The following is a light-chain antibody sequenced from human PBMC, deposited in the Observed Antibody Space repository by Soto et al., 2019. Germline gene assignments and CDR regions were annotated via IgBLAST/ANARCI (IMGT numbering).Light chain of an antibody. Sequence: QSVLTQPPSTSGTPGQRVTISCSGSSSNIGTNTENWYQQVPGTAPKLLIYSNDQRPSGVPDRFSGSKSGTSVSLAIIWLQSEDEADDFCSAWDARLNGLVFGGGTKLTVL. V-gene: IGLV1-44*01. CDR2: SND. CDR1: SSNIGTNT. J-gene: IGLJ3*02. CDR3: SAWDARLNGLV.